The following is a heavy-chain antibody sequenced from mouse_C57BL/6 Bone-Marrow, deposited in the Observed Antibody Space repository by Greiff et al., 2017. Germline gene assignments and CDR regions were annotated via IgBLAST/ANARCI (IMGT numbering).Heavy chain of an antibody. CDR3: ARTYYGNYVGFAY. Sequence: EVQLQESGAELVRPGSSVKMSCKTSGYTFTSYGINWVKQRPGQGLEWIGYIYIGNGYPEYNEKFKGKATLTSDTSSSTAYMQLSSLTSDDSAIYFCARTYYGNYVGFAYWGQGTLVTVSA. CDR1: GYTFTSYG. J-gene: IGHJ3*01. CDR2: IYIGNGYP. D-gene: IGHD2-1*01. V-gene: IGHV1-58*01.